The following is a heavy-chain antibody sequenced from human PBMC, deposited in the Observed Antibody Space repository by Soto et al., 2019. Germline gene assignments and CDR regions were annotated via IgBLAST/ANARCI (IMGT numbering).Heavy chain of an antibody. CDR3: ARDDSSGELYFDY. J-gene: IGHJ4*02. CDR1: GVTFSSYA. CDR2: IIPIFGTA. V-gene: IGHV1-69*13. Sequence: SVKVSCKASGVTFSSYAISWVRQAPGQGLEWMGGIIPIFGTANYAQKFQGRVTITADESTSTAYMELSSLRSEDTAVYYCARDDSSGELYFDYWGQGTLVTVSS. D-gene: IGHD3-22*01.